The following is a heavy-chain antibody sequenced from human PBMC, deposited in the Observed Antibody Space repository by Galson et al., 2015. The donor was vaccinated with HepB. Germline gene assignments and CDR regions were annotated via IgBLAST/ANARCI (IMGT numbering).Heavy chain of an antibody. Sequence: SLRLSCATSGFTFSGSAIHWVRQASGRGLEWVGRIGTKADSYPTAYNASVKGRFTISRDDSRNTAYLQMNRLKTEDTAVYYCIRMGNIAGYSSSWGQGTLVTVS. D-gene: IGHD6-13*01. CDR2: IGTKADSYPT. J-gene: IGHJ4*02. V-gene: IGHV3-73*01. CDR1: GFTFSGSA. CDR3: IRMGNIAGYSSS.